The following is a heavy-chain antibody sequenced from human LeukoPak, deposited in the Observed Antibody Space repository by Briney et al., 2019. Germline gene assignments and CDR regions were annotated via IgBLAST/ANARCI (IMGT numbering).Heavy chain of an antibody. D-gene: IGHD6-19*01. CDR1: GFTFSDYW. CDR3: AGYTTGWYMDY. Sequence: GGSLRLSCAASGFTFSDYWMHWVRQAPGKGLVWVSRINNDGSSIRYADSVKGRFTISRDNTKNTLYLQMNSLRAEDTAVYYCAGYTTGWYMDYWGQGTLLTVSS. J-gene: IGHJ4*02. V-gene: IGHV3-74*01. CDR2: INNDGSSI.